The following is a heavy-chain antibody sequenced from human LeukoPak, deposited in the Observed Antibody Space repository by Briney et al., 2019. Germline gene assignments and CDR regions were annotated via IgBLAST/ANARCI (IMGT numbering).Heavy chain of an antibody. D-gene: IGHD2-2*01. CDR2: IYYSGST. J-gene: IGHJ5*02. Sequence: PSETLSLTCTVSGGSISSYYWSWIRQPPGKGLEWIGYIYYSGSTNYNPSLKSRVTISVDTSKNQFSLKLSSVTAADTAVYYCARGAVSSTSFINWFDPWGQGTLVTVSS. CDR3: ARGAVSSTSFINWFDP. V-gene: IGHV4-59*01. CDR1: GGSISSYY.